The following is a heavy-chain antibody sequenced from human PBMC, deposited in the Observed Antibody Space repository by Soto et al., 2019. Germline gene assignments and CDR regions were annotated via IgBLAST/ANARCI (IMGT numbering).Heavy chain of an antibody. CDR1: GYTFTSYD. J-gene: IGHJ6*03. V-gene: IGHV1-8*01. CDR2: MNPNSGNT. Sequence: ASVKVSCKASGYTFTSYDINWVRQATGQGLEWMGWMNPNSGNTGYAQKFQGRVTMTRNTSISTAYMELSSLRSEDTAVYYCARGAGRTNGVCYPDYYYYMDVWGKGTTVTVSS. CDR3: ARGAGRTNGVCYPDYYYYMDV. D-gene: IGHD2-8*01.